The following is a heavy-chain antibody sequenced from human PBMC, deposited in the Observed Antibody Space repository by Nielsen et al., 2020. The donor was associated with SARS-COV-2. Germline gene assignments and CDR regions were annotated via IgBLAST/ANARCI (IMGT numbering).Heavy chain of an antibody. Sequence: GESLKISCAVSGLTFNIYAMSWVRQAPGKGLEWVSGISSSGSKTHDADSVKGRFTISRDNSKNTLYLQLNSLRAEDTAVFYCAKISGSQRHYFDFWGQGALVTVSS. J-gene: IGHJ4*02. CDR2: ISSSGSKT. V-gene: IGHV3-23*01. CDR1: GLTFNIYA. D-gene: IGHD1-26*01. CDR3: AKISGSQRHYFDF.